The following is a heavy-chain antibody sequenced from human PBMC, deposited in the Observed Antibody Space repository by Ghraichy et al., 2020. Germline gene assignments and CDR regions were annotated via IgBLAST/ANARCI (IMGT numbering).Heavy chain of an antibody. J-gene: IGHJ5*02. CDR3: ARSRYCSGATCYEDVNFFAP. V-gene: IGHV4-59*01. CDR2: IFYTGST. D-gene: IGHD2-15*01. Sequence: SQTLSLTCTVSGGSIGTFYWSWLRQPPGKGLEWIGHIFYTGSTNYNPSLKSRLTISVDTSRNQFSLNLKSVTAADTAVYYCARSRYCSGATCYEDVNFFAPWGQGTLVTVSS. CDR1: GGSIGTFY.